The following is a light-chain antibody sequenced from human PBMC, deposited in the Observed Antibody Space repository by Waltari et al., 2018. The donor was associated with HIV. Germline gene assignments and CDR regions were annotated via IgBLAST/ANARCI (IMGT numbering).Light chain of an antibody. J-gene: IGLJ2*01. V-gene: IGLV2-14*01. CDR1: HSAVGASNH. Sequence: SALTQAASVSGSPRPSITIPFTGPHSAVGASNHVPCYQQQPGKAPKLMIYEVSNRPSGVSNRFSGSKSGNTASLTISGLQAEDEADYYCSSYTSSSTLVFGGGTKLTVL. CDR2: EVS. CDR3: SSYTSSSTLV.